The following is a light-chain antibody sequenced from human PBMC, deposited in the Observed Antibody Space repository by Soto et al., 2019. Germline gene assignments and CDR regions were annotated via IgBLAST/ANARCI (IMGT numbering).Light chain of an antibody. J-gene: IGKJ5*01. CDR2: DAS. CDR3: QQRKYWPPLT. Sequence: ETVLTQSPATLSLSPGERATLSCRASQSVDSNLAWYQQTPGQAPRLLIYDASNRATGIPARFSGSGSGTDFTITISSLEPEDFALYYGQQRKYWPPLTFGQGTRLEIK. CDR1: QSVDSN. V-gene: IGKV3-11*01.